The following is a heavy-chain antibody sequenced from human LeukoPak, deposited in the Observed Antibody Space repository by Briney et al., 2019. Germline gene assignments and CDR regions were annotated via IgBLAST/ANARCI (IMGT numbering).Heavy chain of an antibody. CDR3: ARDRGYSYGYGAFDY. CDR2: IYYSGST. CDR1: GGSFSSGGYY. V-gene: IGHV4-31*03. D-gene: IGHD5-18*01. J-gene: IGHJ4*02. Sequence: SETLSLTCTVSGGSFSSGGYYWSRIRRHPGKGLEWIGYIYYSGSTYYNPSLKSRVTISVDTSKNQFSLKLSSVTAADTAVYYCARDRGYSYGYGAFDYWGQGTLFTVSS.